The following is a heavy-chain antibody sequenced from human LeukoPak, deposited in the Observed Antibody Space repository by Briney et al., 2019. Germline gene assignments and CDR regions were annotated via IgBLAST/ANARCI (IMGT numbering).Heavy chain of an antibody. V-gene: IGHV3-64D*09. CDR1: GFTFSSYA. CDR2: ISSNGGST. J-gene: IGHJ4*02. D-gene: IGHD3-10*01. CDR3: AKGRITMVRGVFDY. Sequence: PGGSLRLSCAASGFTFSSYAMHWVRQAPGKGLGYVSAISSNGGSTYYADSVKGRFTISRDNSKNTLYLQMSSLRAEDTAVYYCAKGRITMVRGVFDYWGQGTLVTVSS.